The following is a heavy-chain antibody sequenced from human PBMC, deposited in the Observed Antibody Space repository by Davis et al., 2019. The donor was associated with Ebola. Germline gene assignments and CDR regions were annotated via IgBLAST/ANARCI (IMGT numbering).Heavy chain of an antibody. CDR1: GDSISRYY. Sequence: PGGSLRLSCTVSGDSISRYYWSWIRQAPGKTLEWIGYVYYGKAIYNPSLKSRVTIFSDTSKNSFSLRLTSVTAADTAIYFCARDNDPSGGRSKYRPPNAFDLWGRGTKVAVSS. CDR2: VYYGKA. CDR3: ARDNDPSGGRSKYRPPNAFDL. D-gene: IGHD1-26*01. J-gene: IGHJ3*01. V-gene: IGHV4-59*12.